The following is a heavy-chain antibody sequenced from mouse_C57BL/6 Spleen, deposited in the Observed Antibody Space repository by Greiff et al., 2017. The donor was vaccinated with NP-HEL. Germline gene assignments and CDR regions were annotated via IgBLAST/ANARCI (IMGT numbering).Heavy chain of an antibody. J-gene: IGHJ2*01. CDR1: GFTFSSYG. Sequence: EVQVVESGGDLVKPGGSLKLSCAASGFTFSSYGMSWVRQTPDKRLEWVATISSGGSYTYYPDSVKGRFTISRDNAKNTLYLQMSSLKSEDTAMYYCARLIYYGNYENFDYWGQGTTLTVSS. V-gene: IGHV5-6*01. CDR2: ISSGGSYT. CDR3: ARLIYYGNYENFDY. D-gene: IGHD2-1*01.